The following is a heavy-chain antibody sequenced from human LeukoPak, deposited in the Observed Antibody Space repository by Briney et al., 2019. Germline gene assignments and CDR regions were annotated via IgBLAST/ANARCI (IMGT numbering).Heavy chain of an antibody. D-gene: IGHD2-15*01. J-gene: IGHJ4*02. CDR3: ARRLLLGQWHNFDL. CDR1: GSTFTTYW. V-gene: IGHV5-51*01. Sequence: GESLKISCKGSGSTFTTYWIGWVRQMPGKGLEWMGIIYPGDSDTRYSPSFQGHVTISADKSISTAYLQLSSLEASDTAMYYCARRLLLGQWHNFDLWGQGTLVIVSS. CDR2: IYPGDSDT.